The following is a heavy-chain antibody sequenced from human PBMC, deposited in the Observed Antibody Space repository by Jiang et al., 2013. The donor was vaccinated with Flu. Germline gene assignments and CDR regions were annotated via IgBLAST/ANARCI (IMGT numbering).Heavy chain of an antibody. D-gene: IGHD4-11*01. J-gene: IGHJ6*02. CDR1: GFTFGDYA. CDR2: IRSKAYGGTT. CDR3: TRDYSYDYSDYYYGMDV. Sequence: PGRSLRLSCTASGFTFGDYAMSWVRQAPGKGLEWVGFIRSKAYGGTTEYAASVKGRFTISRDDSKSIAYLQMNSLKTEDTAVYYCTRDYSYDYSDYYYGMDVWGQGTTVTVSS. V-gene: IGHV3-49*04.